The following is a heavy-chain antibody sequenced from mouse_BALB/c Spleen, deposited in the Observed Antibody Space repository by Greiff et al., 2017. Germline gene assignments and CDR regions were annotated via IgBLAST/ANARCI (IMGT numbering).Heavy chain of an antibody. Sequence: EVKVVESGGGLVKPGGSLKLSCAASGFTFSDYYMYWVRQTPEKRLEWVATISDGGSYTYYPDSVKGRFTISRDNAKNNLYLQMSSLKSEDTAMYYCARDGRAMDYWGQGTSVTVSS. J-gene: IGHJ4*01. CDR1: GFTFSDYY. CDR3: ARDGRAMDY. V-gene: IGHV5-4*02. CDR2: ISDGGSYT.